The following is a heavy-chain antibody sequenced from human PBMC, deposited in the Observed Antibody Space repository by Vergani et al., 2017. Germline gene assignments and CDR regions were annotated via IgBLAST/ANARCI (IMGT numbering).Heavy chain of an antibody. Sequence: QVQLVQSGAEVKKPGASVKVSCKASGYTFTGYYMHWVRQAPGQGLEWMGWINPNSGGTNYAQTFQGRVTISRNTSITTAYMELSSLTSEDTAVYYCARGIRGGSASYYFDYWGQGTLVTVSS. CDR3: ARGIRGGSASYYFDY. CDR1: GYTFTGYY. J-gene: IGHJ4*02. V-gene: IGHV1-2*02. D-gene: IGHD2-15*01. CDR2: INPNSGGT.